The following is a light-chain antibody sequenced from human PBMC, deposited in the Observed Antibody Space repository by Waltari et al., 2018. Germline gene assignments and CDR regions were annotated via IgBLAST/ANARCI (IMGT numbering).Light chain of an antibody. V-gene: IGKV3-20*01. J-gene: IGKJ1*01. CDR3: QNYGTLPAT. Sequence: DIMLTQSPGTLSLSPGERATLSCRASQSISKYLSWYQQKPGQAPTRLIFAASSRATGLPGRFGGSGAGTDFILTISRLEPEDVAVYYCQNYGTLPATFGQGTKVEIK. CDR2: AAS. CDR1: QSISKY.